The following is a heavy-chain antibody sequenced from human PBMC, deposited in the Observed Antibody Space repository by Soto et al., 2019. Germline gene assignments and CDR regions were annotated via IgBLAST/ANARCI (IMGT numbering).Heavy chain of an antibody. D-gene: IGHD4-17*01. V-gene: IGHV3-23*01. CDR3: AKDGGDYGDPGDY. J-gene: IGHJ4*02. Sequence: EVQLLESGGGLVQPGGSLRLSCAASGFTFSSYAMSWVRQAPGKGLEWVSAISGSGGSTYYADSVKGRFTISRDNSKNTLYLQMNSLRAEDTAVYFCAKDGGDYGDPGDYWGQGTLVTVSS. CDR1: GFTFSSYA. CDR2: ISGSGGST.